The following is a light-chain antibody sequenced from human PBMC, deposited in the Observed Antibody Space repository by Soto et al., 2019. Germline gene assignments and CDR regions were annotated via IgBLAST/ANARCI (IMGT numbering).Light chain of an antibody. CDR1: SSDVGNYIY. V-gene: IGLV2-14*01. CDR3: TSYTTSSTYV. Sequence: QSALTQPASVSGSPGQSITISCTGTSSDVGNYIYVFWFQQHPGKAPKLIISEVSNRPSGVSSRLSGSKSGNTASLTISGLQAEDEAHYYCTSYTTSSTYVFGTGTRSPS. J-gene: IGLJ1*01. CDR2: EVS.